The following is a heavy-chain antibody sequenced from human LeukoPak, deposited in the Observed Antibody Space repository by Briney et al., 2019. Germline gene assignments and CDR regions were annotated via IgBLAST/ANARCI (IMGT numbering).Heavy chain of an antibody. CDR2: TYYRSKWYI. V-gene: IGHV6-1*01. D-gene: IGHD3-10*01. Sequence: SQTLSLTCAISGDSVSSYSAGWNWIRQSPSRGLEWLGRTYYRSKWYIDYAVSVKGRITINPDTSKNQFSLQLNSVTPEDTAVYYCARSGVRFGDLIAFDIWGQGTMVTVSS. CDR1: GDSVSSYSAG. J-gene: IGHJ3*02. CDR3: ARSGVRFGDLIAFDI.